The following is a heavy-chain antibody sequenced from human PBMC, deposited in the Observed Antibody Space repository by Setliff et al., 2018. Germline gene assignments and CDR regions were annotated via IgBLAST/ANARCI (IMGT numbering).Heavy chain of an antibody. CDR2: IFPTGTT. D-gene: IGHD7-27*01. Sequence: SQTLSLTCAVSGGSITSGSYYWSWIRQPPGKGLEWIGNIFPTGTTNYNPDLKSRVTMSVDTSKKRFSLMLRSVTAADTAIYYCAKFGPLDLTGDWAFDNWGQGTLVTVS. V-gene: IGHV4-61*09. CDR1: GGSITSGSYY. CDR3: AKFGPLDLTGDWAFDN. J-gene: IGHJ4*02.